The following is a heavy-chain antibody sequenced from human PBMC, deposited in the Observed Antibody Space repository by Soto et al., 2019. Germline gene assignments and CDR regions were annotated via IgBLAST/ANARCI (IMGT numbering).Heavy chain of an antibody. CDR2: VYSSGST. D-gene: IGHD3-3*02. CDR3: ASPKIAFYNWFDP. Sequence: SETLSLTCTVSGDSITSYNWNWLRQPPGKALEWIGYVYSSGSTNYNPSLKSRVTISVDTSKNQFSLKLSSVTAADTAVYYCASPKIAFYNWFDPWGQGTLVTVSS. V-gene: IGHV4-4*08. J-gene: IGHJ5*02. CDR1: GDSITSYN.